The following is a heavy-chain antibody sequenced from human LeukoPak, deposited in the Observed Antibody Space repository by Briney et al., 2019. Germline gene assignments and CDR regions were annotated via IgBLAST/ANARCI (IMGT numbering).Heavy chain of an antibody. CDR1: GFNFDNYA. J-gene: IGHJ3*02. D-gene: IGHD1-26*01. CDR2: IRYDGSNK. V-gene: IGHV3-30*02. Sequence: PGGSLRLSCVASGFNFDNYAMHWVRQAPGKGLEWVAFIRYDGSNKYYADSVQGRFTISRDNSKNTLYLQMNSLRAEDTAVYYCAKGDSGSFDAFDIWGQGKMVTVSS. CDR3: AKGDSGSFDAFDI.